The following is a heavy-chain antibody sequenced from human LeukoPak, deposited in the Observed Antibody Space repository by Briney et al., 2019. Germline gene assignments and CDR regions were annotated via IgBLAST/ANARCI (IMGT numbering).Heavy chain of an antibody. CDR3: AREGGGLWGRVLDN. D-gene: IGHD2-15*01. CDR2: IYYSGST. Sequence: SETLSLTCTVSGGSISSSSYYWGWIRQPPGKGLEWIGSIYYSGSTYYNPSLKSRVTISVDTSKNQFSLKLSSVTAADTAVYYGAREGGGLWGRVLDNWGQGTLVTVSS. J-gene: IGHJ4*02. V-gene: IGHV4-39*07. CDR1: GGSISSSSYY.